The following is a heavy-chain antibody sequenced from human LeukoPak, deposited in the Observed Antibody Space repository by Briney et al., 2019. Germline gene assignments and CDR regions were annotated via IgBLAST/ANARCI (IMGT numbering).Heavy chain of an antibody. V-gene: IGHV3-74*01. CDR1: GFTFRSYW. CDR3: ANGYSSGLDAFDI. CDR2: VIRDGSFT. Sequence: GGSLRLSCAASGFTFRSYWMHWVRQAPGKGLEWVSRVIRDGSFTNYADSVKGRFTISRDNSKNTLYLQMNSLRAEDTAVYYCANGYSSGLDAFDIWGQGTMVTVSS. J-gene: IGHJ3*02. D-gene: IGHD6-19*01.